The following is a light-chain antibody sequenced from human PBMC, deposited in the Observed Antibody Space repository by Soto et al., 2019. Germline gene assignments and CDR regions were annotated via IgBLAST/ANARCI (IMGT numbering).Light chain of an antibody. CDR3: QQRSNWLT. Sequence: EIVLTQSPATLSLSPGERATLSCRASQSVSSYLAWYQQKPGQAPRLLIYDAPNRATGIPARFSGSGSGTDFTPTISSLEPEDFAVYYCQQRSNWLTFGGGTKVEIK. CDR1: QSVSSY. V-gene: IGKV3-11*01. J-gene: IGKJ4*01. CDR2: DAP.